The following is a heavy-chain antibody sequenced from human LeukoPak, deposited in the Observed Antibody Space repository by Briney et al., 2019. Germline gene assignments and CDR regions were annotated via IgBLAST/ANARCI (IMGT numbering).Heavy chain of an antibody. Sequence: SETLSLTCTVSGGSISSSSYYWGWIRQPPGKGLEWIGSIYYSGSTYYNPSLKSRVTISVDTSKNQFSLKVRSVTAADTAVYYCARGREYYGSGSYFDYWGQGTLVTVSS. V-gene: IGHV4-39*07. CDR2: IYYSGST. D-gene: IGHD3-10*01. CDR3: ARGREYYGSGSYFDY. CDR1: GGSISSSSYY. J-gene: IGHJ4*02.